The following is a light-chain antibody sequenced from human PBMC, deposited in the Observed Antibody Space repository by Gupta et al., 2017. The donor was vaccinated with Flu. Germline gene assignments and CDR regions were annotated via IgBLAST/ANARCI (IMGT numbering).Light chain of an antibody. CDR1: QDISNY. J-gene: IGKJ4*02. Sequence: DILITQSPSSLSASVGDRVTITCHASQDISNYLNWYQQKPGKAPTLLIYDASNLQTGVPSRFSGGGLGTDFTLKITSLEPEDIAVYYCQQYDDLPLTFGGGTRVEI. CDR2: DAS. V-gene: IGKV1-33*01. CDR3: QQYDDLPLT.